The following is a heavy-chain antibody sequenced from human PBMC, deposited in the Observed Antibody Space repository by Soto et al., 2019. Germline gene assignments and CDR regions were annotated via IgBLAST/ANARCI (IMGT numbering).Heavy chain of an antibody. CDR2: IGTAGDT. J-gene: IGHJ5*02. V-gene: IGHV3-13*01. CDR1: GFTFSSYD. Sequence: PGGSLRLSCAASGFTFSSYDMHWVRQATGKGLEWVSAIGTAGDTYYPGSVKGRFTISRENAKNSLYLQMNSLRAGDTAVYYCARSRGPSWFDPWGQGTMVTVYS. CDR3: ARSRGPSWFDP.